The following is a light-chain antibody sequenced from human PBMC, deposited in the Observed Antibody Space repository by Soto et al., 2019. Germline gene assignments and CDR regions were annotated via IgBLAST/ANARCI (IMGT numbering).Light chain of an antibody. Sequence: DIHQTKAPSTLSASVGDSVTISCRAIQNINAWLAWYQQKPGKAPKLMIYDVSTLDSGVPSRFSGSASGTEFTLTINNLESDDFATYYCQQYHRYSTFGQGTKVDIK. CDR1: QNINAW. J-gene: IGKJ1*01. CDR3: QQYHRYST. CDR2: DVS. V-gene: IGKV1-5*01.